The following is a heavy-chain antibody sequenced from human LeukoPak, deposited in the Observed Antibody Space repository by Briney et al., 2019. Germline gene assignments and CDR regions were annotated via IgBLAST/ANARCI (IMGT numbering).Heavy chain of an antibody. CDR1: GGSISSGSYY. Sequence: PSETLSLTCTVSGGSISSGSYYWSWIRQPAGKGLEWIGRIYTSGSTNYNPSLKSRVTISVDTSKNQFSLKLSSVTAADTAVYYCARDLPSYDYGATGLWGQGTLVTVSS. D-gene: IGHD4-17*01. J-gene: IGHJ4*02. CDR2: IYTSGST. V-gene: IGHV4-61*02. CDR3: ARDLPSYDYGATGL.